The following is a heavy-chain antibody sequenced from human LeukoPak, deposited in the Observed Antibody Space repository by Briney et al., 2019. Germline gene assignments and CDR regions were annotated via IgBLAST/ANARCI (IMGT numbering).Heavy chain of an antibody. Sequence: ASVKVSCKTSGYTFTSYGITWVRQAPGQGLEWMGLISAYNGDTSYARNLQGRVTMTTYTSTSTAYMELRSLRSDDTGVYYCARDKYCTSTSCSIDPGSIAEYFQHWGQGTLVTVSS. J-gene: IGHJ1*01. CDR1: GYTFTSYG. V-gene: IGHV1-18*01. CDR2: ISAYNGDT. D-gene: IGHD2-2*01. CDR3: ARDKYCTSTSCSIDPGSIAEYFQH.